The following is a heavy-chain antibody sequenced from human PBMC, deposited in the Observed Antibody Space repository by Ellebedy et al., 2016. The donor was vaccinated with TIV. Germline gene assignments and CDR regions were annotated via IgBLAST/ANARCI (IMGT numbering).Heavy chain of an antibody. CDR2: IYPGDSDT. Sequence: GESLKISCAASGFTFSRYWMSWVRQMPGKGLEWMGIIYPGDSDTRYSPSFQGQVTISADKSISTAYLQWSSLKASDTAVYYCARRAVAGSGVPHAFDIWGQGTMVTVSS. J-gene: IGHJ3*02. CDR1: GFTFSRYW. CDR3: ARRAVAGSGVPHAFDI. V-gene: IGHV5-51*01. D-gene: IGHD6-19*01.